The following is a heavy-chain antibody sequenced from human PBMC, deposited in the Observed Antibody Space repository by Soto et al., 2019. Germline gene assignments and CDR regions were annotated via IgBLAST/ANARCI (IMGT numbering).Heavy chain of an antibody. D-gene: IGHD4-17*01. CDR3: ARDLHGDPYY. J-gene: IGHJ4*02. Sequence: GTSVKVSCKASGYTFTSYGSSWVRQAPEQGLEWMGWISAYNGNTNYAQKLQGRVTMTTDTSTSTAYMELRSLRSDDTAVYYCARDLHGDPYYWGQGTLVTVSS. CDR1: GYTFTSYG. CDR2: ISAYNGNT. V-gene: IGHV1-18*01.